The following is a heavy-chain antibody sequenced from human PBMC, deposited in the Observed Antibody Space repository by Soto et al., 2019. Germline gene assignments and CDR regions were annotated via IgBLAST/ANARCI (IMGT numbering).Heavy chain of an antibody. CDR2: IFSNDEK. Sequence: QVTLKESGPVLVNPTEPLTLTCTVSGFSLSNARMGVSWIRQPPGKALEWLAHIFSNDEKSYSTSLKSRLTISKDTSKSQVVLTMTNMDPVDTATYYCARISGVTMVRGVIDVIYGMDVWGQGTTVTVSS. D-gene: IGHD3-10*01. CDR3: ARISGVTMVRGVIDVIYGMDV. V-gene: IGHV2-26*01. CDR1: GFSLSNARMG. J-gene: IGHJ6*02.